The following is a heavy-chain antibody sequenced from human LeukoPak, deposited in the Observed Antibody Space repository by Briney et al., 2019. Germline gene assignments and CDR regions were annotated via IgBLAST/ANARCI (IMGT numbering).Heavy chain of an antibody. CDR2: ISGSGGST. CDR1: GFTFSSYA. J-gene: IGHJ4*02. D-gene: IGHD2-15*01. Sequence: QSGGPLRLSCAASGFTFSSYAMSWVRQAPGKGLEWVSAISGSGGSTYYADSVKGRFTISRDNSKNTLYLQMNSLRAEDTAVYYCAKVEGYCSGGSCYAFDYWGQGTLVTVSS. V-gene: IGHV3-23*01. CDR3: AKVEGYCSGGSCYAFDY.